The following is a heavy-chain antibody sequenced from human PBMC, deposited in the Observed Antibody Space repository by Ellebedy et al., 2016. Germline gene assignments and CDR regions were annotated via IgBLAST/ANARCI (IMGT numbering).Heavy chain of an antibody. V-gene: IGHV4-59*12. CDR1: GGSISRYY. J-gene: IGHJ4*02. CDR3: ARAGGGYYDSSGYYSRSDYFDY. Sequence: SETLSLTCTVSGGSISRYYWSWIRQPPGKGLEWIGYIYYSGSTNYNPSLKSRVTISVDKSKNQFSLKLSSVTAADTAVYYCARAGGGYYDSSGYYSRSDYFDYWGQGTLVTVSS. D-gene: IGHD3-22*01. CDR2: IYYSGST.